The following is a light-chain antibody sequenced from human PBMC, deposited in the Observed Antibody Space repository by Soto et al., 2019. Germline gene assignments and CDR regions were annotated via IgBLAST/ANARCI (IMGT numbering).Light chain of an antibody. CDR3: QQYNNWPPWT. J-gene: IGKJ1*01. Sequence: IVLTQSPATLSLSPGERATLSCRARQTVSTYLSWYQHKPGQAPRLLIYGASNRATGIPARFSGSGSGTEFTLTISSLQSEDFAVYYCQQYNNWPPWTFGQGNKVDIK. V-gene: IGKV3D-15*01. CDR1: QTVSTY. CDR2: GAS.